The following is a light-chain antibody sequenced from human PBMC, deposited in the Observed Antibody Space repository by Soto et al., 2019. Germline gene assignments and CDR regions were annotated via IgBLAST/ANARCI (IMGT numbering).Light chain of an antibody. CDR1: SSNIGKNY. V-gene: IGLV1-51*01. CDR3: GTWDTSLSAVV. J-gene: IGLJ2*01. CDR2: DNN. Sequence: QSVLTQPPSVSAAPGQKATIPCLGISSNIGKNYVSWYQRLPGTAPKLLIYDNNERSSGIPDRFSGSKSGTSATLGIAGLQTGDEADYYCGTWDTSLSAVVFGGGTKLTVL.